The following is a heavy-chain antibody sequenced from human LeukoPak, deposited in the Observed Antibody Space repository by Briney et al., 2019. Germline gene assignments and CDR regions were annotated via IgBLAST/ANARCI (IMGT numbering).Heavy chain of an antibody. J-gene: IGHJ6*02. D-gene: IGHD2-2*01. V-gene: IGHV3-73*01. CDR1: GFTFSDSI. CDR2: IRSKANDYAT. Sequence: SGGSLRLSCAASGFTFSDSIMHWVRQASGKGLEWVGRIRSKANDYATAYATSVKGRFTLSRDDSMNTAYLQMNSLKAEDTAVYYCIRGAMGGSYYGLDVWGQGATVTVSS. CDR3: IRGAMGGSYYGLDV.